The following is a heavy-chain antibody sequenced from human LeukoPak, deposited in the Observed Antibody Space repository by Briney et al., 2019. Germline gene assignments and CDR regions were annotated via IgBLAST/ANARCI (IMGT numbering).Heavy chain of an antibody. V-gene: IGHV4-59*01. CDR2: IYYSGST. CDR3: ARGGSEPSYYYCYYMDV. J-gene: IGHJ6*03. Sequence: PSETLSLTCTVSGGSISSYYWSWIRQPPGKGLEWIGYIYYSGSTNYNPSLKSRVTISVDTSKNQFSLKVSSVTAADTAVYYCARGGSEPSYYYCYYMDVWGKGTTVTVSS. CDR1: GGSISSYY. D-gene: IGHD2-15*01.